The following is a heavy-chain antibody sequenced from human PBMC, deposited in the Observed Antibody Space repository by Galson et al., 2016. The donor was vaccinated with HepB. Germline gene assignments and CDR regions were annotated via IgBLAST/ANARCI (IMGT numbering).Heavy chain of an antibody. D-gene: IGHD6-19*01. CDR2: IHPGESGI. J-gene: IGHJ4*02. V-gene: IGHV5-51*01. Sequence: SGAEXKKTGXXXKIXXXGSXXSFXXXWIAXVRQMPGKGLEWMGIIHPGESGIKYSPSFQGQVTISADKSISTAYLQVSSLKASDTAMYYCARHVQTSAWSNFDYWGQGXXVTVXS. CDR3: ARHVQTSAWSNFDY. CDR1: XXSFXXXW.